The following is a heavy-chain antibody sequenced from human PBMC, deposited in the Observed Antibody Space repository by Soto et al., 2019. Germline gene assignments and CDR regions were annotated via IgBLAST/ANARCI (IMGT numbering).Heavy chain of an antibody. CDR3: AREGPTVTNRYYFDY. V-gene: IGHV1-69*12. CDR1: GGTLSSYA. Sequence: QVQLVQSGAEVKKPGSSVKVSCKASGGTLSSYAISWVRQAPGQGLEWMGGIIPIFGTANYAQKFQGRVTITADESTSTAYMELSSLRSEDTAVYYCAREGPTVTNRYYFDYWGQGTLVTVSS. D-gene: IGHD4-17*01. CDR2: IIPIFGTA. J-gene: IGHJ4*02.